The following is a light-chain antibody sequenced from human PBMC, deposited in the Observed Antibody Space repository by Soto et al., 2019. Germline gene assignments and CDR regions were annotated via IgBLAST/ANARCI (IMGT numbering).Light chain of an antibody. Sequence: VLTQTPLSSPVTLGQPASISCRSSQSLVYSDGNTYLSWLQQRPGQPPRFLSYHVSNRLSGVPDRSSGSGAGTDFTLKISRVEAEDVGVYSCIQFSHFPRTFGQGTKVEIK. V-gene: IGKV2-24*01. CDR1: QSLVYSDGNTY. J-gene: IGKJ1*01. CDR3: IQFSHFPRT. CDR2: HVS.